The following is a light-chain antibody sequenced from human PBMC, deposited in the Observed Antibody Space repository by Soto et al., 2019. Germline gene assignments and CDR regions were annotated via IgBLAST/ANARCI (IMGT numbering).Light chain of an antibody. J-gene: IGKJ3*01. CDR3: QQYYSNPPLFT. CDR1: QSVFYSPNNKNY. CDR2: WAS. Sequence: DIVMTQSPDSLAVSLGERATINCKSSQSVFYSPNNKNYLAWYQQKPGQPPKLLLSWASTRESGVPDRFSGSGSGTDFALTISSLQVEDVAVYYCQQYYSNPPLFTFGPGTKVDIK. V-gene: IGKV4-1*01.